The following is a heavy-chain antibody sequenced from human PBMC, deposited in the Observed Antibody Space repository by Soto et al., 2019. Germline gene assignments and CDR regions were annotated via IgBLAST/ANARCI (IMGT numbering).Heavy chain of an antibody. Sequence: ASVKVSCKASGYTFTSYDINWVRQATGQGLEWMGWMNPNSGNTGYAQKFQGRVSLTRDTSTNTAYMELSRLRFDDTAVYYCASIALPAAIGDYYGVDVWGQGTTVTVS. J-gene: IGHJ6*02. D-gene: IGHD2-2*01. CDR2: MNPNSGNT. CDR3: ASIALPAAIGDYYGVDV. CDR1: GYTFTSYD. V-gene: IGHV1-8*01.